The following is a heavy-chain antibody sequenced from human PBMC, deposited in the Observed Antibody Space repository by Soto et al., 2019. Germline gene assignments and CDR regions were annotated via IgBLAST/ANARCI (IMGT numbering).Heavy chain of an antibody. V-gene: IGHV4-31*03. D-gene: IGHD6-13*01. CDR1: GGSISSGGYY. J-gene: IGHJ4*02. CDR2: IYYSGST. CDR3: ARNLGGTIEGYSIEYYFDY. Sequence: SETLSLTCTVSGGSISSGGYYWSWIRQHPGKGLEWIGYIYYSGSTYYNPSLKSRVTISVDTSKNQFSLKLSSVTAADTAVYYCARNLGGTIEGYSIEYYFDYWGQGTLVTVSS.